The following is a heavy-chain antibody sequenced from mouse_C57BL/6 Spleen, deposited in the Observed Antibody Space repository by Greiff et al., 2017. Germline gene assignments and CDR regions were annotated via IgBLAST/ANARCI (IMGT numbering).Heavy chain of an antibody. J-gene: IGHJ1*03. CDR1: GFNIKDDY. CDR2: IDPENGDT. Sequence: EVQLQQSGAELVRPGASVKLSCTASGFNIKDDYMHWVKQRPEQGLEWIGWIDPENGDTEYASKFQGKATITADTSSNTAYLQLSSLTSEDTAVYYCTTGTTPQWYFDVWGTGTTVTVSS. D-gene: IGHD1-1*01. V-gene: IGHV14-4*01. CDR3: TTGTTPQWYFDV.